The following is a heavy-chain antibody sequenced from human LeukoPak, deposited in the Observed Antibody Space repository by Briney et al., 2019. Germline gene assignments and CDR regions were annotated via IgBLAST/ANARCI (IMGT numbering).Heavy chain of an antibody. Sequence: GRSLRLSCAASGFTFDGYGMHWVRQAPGKGLEWVADIRCDSSNICYADSVKGRFTISRDNSKNSLYLQMNSLRAEETAMYYCANDIYHWNDEFSYCDVMDVWGQGPTVTVSS. CDR2: IRCDSSNI. CDR3: ANDIYHWNDEFSYCDVMDV. V-gene: IGHV3-9*01. CDR1: GFTFDGYG. D-gene: IGHD1-1*01. J-gene: IGHJ6*02.